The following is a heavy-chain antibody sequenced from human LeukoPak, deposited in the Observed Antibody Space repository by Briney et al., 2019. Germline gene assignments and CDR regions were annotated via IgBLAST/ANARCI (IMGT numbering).Heavy chain of an antibody. CDR2: INGDGSTT. D-gene: IGHD3-22*01. CDR3: ATGNYYDSRGYYTFGY. Sequence: GGSQRLSCAASGFTFSKYWMHWVRQVPGKGLVWVSLINGDGSTTNYADFVKGRFTISRDNAKNTLSLQVNSLRAEDTAVYYCATGNYYDSRGYYTFGYWGQGTLVTVSS. J-gene: IGHJ1*01. CDR1: GFTFSKYW. V-gene: IGHV3-74*01.